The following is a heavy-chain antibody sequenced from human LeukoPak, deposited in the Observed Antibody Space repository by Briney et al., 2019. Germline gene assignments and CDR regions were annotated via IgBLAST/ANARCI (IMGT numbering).Heavy chain of an antibody. CDR2: IIPIFGIA. J-gene: IGHJ4*02. CDR1: GGTFSSYA. D-gene: IGHD5-18*01. CDR3: ARAGYSYGTFDY. Sequence: GASVKVSCKASGGTFSSYAISWVRQAPGQGLEWRGRIIPIFGIANYAQKFQGRVTITADKSTSTAYMELSSLRSEDTAVYYCARAGYSYGTFDYWGQGTLVTVSS. V-gene: IGHV1-69*04.